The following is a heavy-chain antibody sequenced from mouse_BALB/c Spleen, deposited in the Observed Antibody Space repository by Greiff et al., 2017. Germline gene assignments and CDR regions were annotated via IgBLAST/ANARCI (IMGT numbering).Heavy chain of an antibody. CDR3: TRERSYFDY. CDR1: GFNIKDYY. Sequence: EVQLQQSGAELVRSGASVKLSCTASGFNIKDYYMHWVKQRPEQGLEWIGWIDPENGDTEYAPKFQGKATMTADKSSSTAYMQLSSPTSEDSAVYYCTRERSYFDYWGQGTTLTVSS. J-gene: IGHJ2*01. V-gene: IGHV14-4*02. CDR2: IDPENGDT.